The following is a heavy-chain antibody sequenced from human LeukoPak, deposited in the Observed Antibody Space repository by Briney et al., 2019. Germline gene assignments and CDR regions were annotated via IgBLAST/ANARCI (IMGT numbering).Heavy chain of an antibody. V-gene: IGHV4-59*01. Sequence: PSETLSLICTVSGGSISSYYWSWIRQPPGKGLEWIGYIYYSGSTNYNPSLKSRVTISVDTSKNQFSLKLSSVTAADTAVYYCARADYVWGSYRPYYFDYWGQGTLVTVSS. CDR3: ARADYVWGSYRPYYFDY. CDR2: IYYSGST. CDR1: GGSISSYY. D-gene: IGHD3-16*02. J-gene: IGHJ4*02.